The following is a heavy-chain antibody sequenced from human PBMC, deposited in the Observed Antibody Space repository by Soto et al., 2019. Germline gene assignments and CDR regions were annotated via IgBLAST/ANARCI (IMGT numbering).Heavy chain of an antibody. V-gene: IGHV3-23*01. CDR2: IAATSDAE. D-gene: IGHD2-15*01. CDR1: GFPFSDSA. Sequence: EVRLLESGGALVPPGGSLRLSCVASGFPFSDSAMNWVRQAPGKGLEWVSIIAATSDAEYYAESVKGRFTSSRDNSKNTLCLQVNTPRAEHTGTKCCAKCSEAYPACNGLRLWGQGTTVIVSS. J-gene: IGHJ6*02. CDR3: AKCSEAYPACNGLRL.